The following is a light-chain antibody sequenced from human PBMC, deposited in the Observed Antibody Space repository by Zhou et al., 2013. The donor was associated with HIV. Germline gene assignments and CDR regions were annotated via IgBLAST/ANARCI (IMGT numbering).Light chain of an antibody. Sequence: EVVMTQSPASLSVSPGQRVTLSCRASETITSDLAWYQLKPGQAPRLLIYGASTRASDVPGRFSGSGSGTDFTLTISRLEPEDFAVYYCQQYGSSPSTFGGGTKVEIK. CDR3: QQYGSSPST. CDR2: GAS. V-gene: IGKV3-20*01. CDR1: ETITSD. J-gene: IGKJ4*01.